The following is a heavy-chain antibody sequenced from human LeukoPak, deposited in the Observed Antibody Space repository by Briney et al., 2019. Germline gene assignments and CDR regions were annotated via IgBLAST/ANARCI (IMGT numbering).Heavy chain of an antibody. CDR2: IYHSGNT. D-gene: IGHD6-19*01. CDR1: GYSISTSYY. J-gene: IGHJ5*02. CDR3: ADEWLVNTWFDP. Sequence: SETLSLTCTVSGYSISTSYYWGWIRQPPGKGLEWIGSIYHSGNTYYNPSLKSRVTISVDTSKNQFSLKLNSVTAADTAVYYCADEWLVNTWFDPWGQGTLVTVSS. V-gene: IGHV4-38-2*02.